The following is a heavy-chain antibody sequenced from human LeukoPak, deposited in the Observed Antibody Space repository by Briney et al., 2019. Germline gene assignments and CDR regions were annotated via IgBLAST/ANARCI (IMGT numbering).Heavy chain of an antibody. J-gene: IGHJ6*03. CDR2: IIPIFGTA. D-gene: IGHD2-8*01. CDR1: GGTFSSYA. Sequence: GASVKVSCKASGGTFSSYAISWVRQAPGQGLEWMGRIIPIFGTANYAQKFQGRVTITTDESTSTAYMELSSLRSEDTAVYYCARDSGNGYYYYYMDVWGKGTTVTVSS. V-gene: IGHV1-69*05. CDR3: ARDSGNGYYYYYMDV.